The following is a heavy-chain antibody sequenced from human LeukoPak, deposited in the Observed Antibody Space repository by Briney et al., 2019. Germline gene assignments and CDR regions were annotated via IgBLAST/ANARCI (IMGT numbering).Heavy chain of an antibody. CDR3: ARAGTGNTLYYYYGMDV. J-gene: IGHJ6*02. D-gene: IGHD4-23*01. CDR1: GGTFSSYA. CDR2: IIPILGMA. Sequence: GASVKVSCKASGGTFSSYAISWVRQAPGQGLEWMGRIIPILGMANYAQKFQGRVTITADKSTSTAYMELSSLRSEDTAVYYCARAGTGNTLYYYYGMDVWGQGTTVTVSS. V-gene: IGHV1-69*04.